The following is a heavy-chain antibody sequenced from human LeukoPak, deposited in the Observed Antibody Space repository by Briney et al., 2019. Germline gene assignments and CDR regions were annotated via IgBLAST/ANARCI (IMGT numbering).Heavy chain of an antibody. V-gene: IGHV3-15*01. D-gene: IGHD3-9*01. Sequence: GGSLRLSCAASGFGFTNAWMTWVRQASGKAPEWVGRIKSNPDGGTTDYAAPVKGRFTISRDDSKNTLYLQLNSLKTEDTAVYYCTTLSYDIHYWGQGTLVTVSS. CDR3: TTLSYDIHY. CDR1: GFGFTNAW. J-gene: IGHJ4*02. CDR2: IKSNPDGGTT.